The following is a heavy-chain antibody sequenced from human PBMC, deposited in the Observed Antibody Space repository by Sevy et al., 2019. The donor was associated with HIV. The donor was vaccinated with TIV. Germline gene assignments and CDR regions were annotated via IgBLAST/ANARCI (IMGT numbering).Heavy chain of an antibody. V-gene: IGHV3-49*04. J-gene: IGHJ4*02. D-gene: IGHD6-13*01. CDR3: TRWKAAQSIFDY. Sequence: GGSLRLSCTASGFTFGDYCMSWVRQAPGKGLEWVAFLKSDVYGGTVDNAAFVRGRFVISRDDSKTFAYLQMNDLKTEDTGVYYCTRWKAAQSIFDYWGQGALVTVSS. CDR1: GFTFGDYC. CDR2: LKSDVYGGTV.